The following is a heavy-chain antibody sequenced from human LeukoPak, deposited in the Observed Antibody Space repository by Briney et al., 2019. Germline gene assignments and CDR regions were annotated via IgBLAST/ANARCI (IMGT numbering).Heavy chain of an antibody. J-gene: IGHJ6*02. Sequence: ASVKVSCKASGYTFTKYYIHWVRQAPGQGLEWMGMINPSDGATTYAQTFQGRVTMTRDMSTTTVHMDLRSLRAEDTAVYYCASQYPVVPAAISGGKNYYYGMDVWGQGTTVTVSS. CDR2: INPSDGAT. CDR3: ASQYPVVPAAISGGKNYYYGMDV. V-gene: IGHV1-46*01. D-gene: IGHD2-2*01. CDR1: GYTFTKYY.